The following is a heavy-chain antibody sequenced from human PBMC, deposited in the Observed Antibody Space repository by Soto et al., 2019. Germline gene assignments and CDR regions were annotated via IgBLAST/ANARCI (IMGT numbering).Heavy chain of an antibody. CDR3: ARDSFYDSSGYPGAFDI. CDR2: IYTSGST. D-gene: IGHD3-22*01. Sequence: EALSLTSTVSGVCMSSYYWSWIRQPAGKGLEWIGRIYTSGSTNYNPSLKGRVTMSVDTSKNQFSLKLSSVKAADTAVYYCARDSFYDSSGYPGAFDIWGQGTMVTVSS. V-gene: IGHV4-4*07. CDR1: GVCMSSYY. J-gene: IGHJ3*02.